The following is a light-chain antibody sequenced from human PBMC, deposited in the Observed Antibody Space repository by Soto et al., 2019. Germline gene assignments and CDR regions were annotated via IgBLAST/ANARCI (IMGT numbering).Light chain of an antibody. Sequence: QSVLAQPASVSGSPGQSITISCTGTSSDVGAYDSVSWYQQHPHKAPQLIIYKGTQRPSGVSNRFSGSTSGNAASLTISGLQADDEADCFCCSSAPESTYVCGTGTKVTVL. CDR1: SSDVGAYDS. V-gene: IGLV2-23*01. CDR2: KGT. CDR3: CSSAPESTYV. J-gene: IGLJ1*01.